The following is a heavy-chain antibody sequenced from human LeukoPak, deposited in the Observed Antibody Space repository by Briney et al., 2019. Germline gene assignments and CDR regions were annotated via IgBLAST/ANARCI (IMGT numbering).Heavy chain of an antibody. J-gene: IGHJ5*02. Sequence: ASVKVSCKASGYTFTSYGISWVRQAPGQGLEWMGWISAYNSNTNYAQKLQGRVTMTTDTSTSTAYMELRSLRSDDTAVYYCARCRSGGYRFDPWGQGTLVTVSS. CDR2: ISAYNSNT. V-gene: IGHV1-18*01. CDR1: GYTFTSYG. CDR3: ARCRSGGYRFDP. D-gene: IGHD3-10*01.